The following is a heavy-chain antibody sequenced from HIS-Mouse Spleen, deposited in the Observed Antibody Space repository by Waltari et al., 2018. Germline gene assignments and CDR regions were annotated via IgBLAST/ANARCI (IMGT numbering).Heavy chain of an antibody. CDR2: IKQDGSEK. CDR1: GFTFSSYW. V-gene: IGHV3-7*01. Sequence: EVQRAESGGCLVQPGRSLGLTWAASGFTFSSYWMRWVRQAPGKGLEWVANIKQDGSEKYNADSVKRRFTISSDNYKNTLYLQMNSLRAEDTAVYYCAKDRGSQFDYWGQGTLVTVSS. CDR3: AKDRGSQFDY. J-gene: IGHJ4*02. D-gene: IGHD1-26*01.